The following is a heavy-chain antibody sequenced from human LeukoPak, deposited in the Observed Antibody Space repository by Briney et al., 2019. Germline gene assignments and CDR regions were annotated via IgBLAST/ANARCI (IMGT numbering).Heavy chain of an antibody. CDR3: ARDRGSYRFDP. CDR1: GYTFTDNY. Sequence: ASVKVSRKASGYTFTDNYMHWVRQAPGQGLEWMGWINPNSGGTKYALQFQGRVTMTRDTSISTAYLELSRLRSDDTAVYYCARDRGSYRFDPWGQGTLATVSS. D-gene: IGHD3-16*02. V-gene: IGHV1-2*02. CDR2: INPNSGGT. J-gene: IGHJ5*02.